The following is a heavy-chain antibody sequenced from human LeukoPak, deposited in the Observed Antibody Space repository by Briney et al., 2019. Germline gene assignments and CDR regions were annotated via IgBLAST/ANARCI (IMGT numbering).Heavy chain of an antibody. CDR1: GFTFSSYS. CDR2: ISSSSSTI. V-gene: IGHV3-48*01. Sequence: GGSLRLSCAASGFTFSSYSMNWVRQAPGKGLEWVSYISSSSSTIYYADSVKGRFTISRDNAKNSLYLQMNSLRAEDTAVYYCARDWRGSTSFWGQGTLVTVSS. D-gene: IGHD2-2*01. J-gene: IGHJ4*02. CDR3: ARDWRGSTSF.